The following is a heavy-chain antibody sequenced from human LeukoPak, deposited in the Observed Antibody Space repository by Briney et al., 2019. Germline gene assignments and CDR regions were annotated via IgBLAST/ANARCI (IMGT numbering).Heavy chain of an antibody. CDR3: ARTRGIAVADTRWFDP. D-gene: IGHD6-19*01. CDR1: GYTFTSYD. Sequence: ASVKVSCKASGYTFTSYDINWVRQATGQGLEWMGWMNPNSGNTGYAQKFQGRVTITRNTSISTAYMELSSLRSEDTAVYYCARTRGIAVADTRWFDPWGQGTLVTVSS. CDR2: MNPNSGNT. J-gene: IGHJ5*02. V-gene: IGHV1-8*03.